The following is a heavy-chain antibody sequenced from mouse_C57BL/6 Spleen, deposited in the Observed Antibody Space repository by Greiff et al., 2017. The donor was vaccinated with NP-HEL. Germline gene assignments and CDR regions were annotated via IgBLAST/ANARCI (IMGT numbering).Heavy chain of an antibody. V-gene: IGHV14-2*01. CDR2: IDPEDGET. D-gene: IGHD1-1*01. CDR3: ARSPVVASYYYAMDY. CDR1: GFNIKDYY. J-gene: IGHJ4*01. Sequence: VQLQQSGAELVKPGASVKLSCTASGFNIKDYYMHWVKQRTEQGLEWIGRIDPEDGETKYAPKFPGKATITAATSSNTAYLQLSSLTSEDTAVYYCARSPVVASYYYAMDYWGQGTSVTVSS.